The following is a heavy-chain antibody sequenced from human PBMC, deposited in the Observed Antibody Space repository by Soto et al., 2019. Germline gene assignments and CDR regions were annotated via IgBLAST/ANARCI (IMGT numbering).Heavy chain of an antibody. D-gene: IGHD6-19*01. J-gene: IGHJ4*02. CDR1: AGSISSSSYY. V-gene: IGHV4-39*01. CDR3: ARRADSSGWAYAY. CDR2: MSHSGST. Sequence: QLQLQESGPGLVKPSETLSLSCTVSAGSISSSSYYCAWIRQPPGKGLEWIGTMSHSGSTQYNPSLKSRVTISVETYNKQFSLKLTSVTAADTAVYYCARRADSSGWAYAYWGQGTLVTVSS.